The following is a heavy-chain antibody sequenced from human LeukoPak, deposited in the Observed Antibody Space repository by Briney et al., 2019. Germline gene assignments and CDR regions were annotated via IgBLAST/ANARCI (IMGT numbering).Heavy chain of an antibody. Sequence: ASVKVSCKASGYTFTSYYMHWVRQAPGQGLEWMGIINPSGGSTSYAQKFQGRVTMTRDMSTSTVYMELSSLRSEDTAVYYCARAPYDFWSGYPYFDYWGQGTLVTVSS. CDR2: INPSGGST. D-gene: IGHD3-3*01. J-gene: IGHJ4*02. V-gene: IGHV1-46*01. CDR1: GYTFTSYY. CDR3: ARAPYDFWSGYPYFDY.